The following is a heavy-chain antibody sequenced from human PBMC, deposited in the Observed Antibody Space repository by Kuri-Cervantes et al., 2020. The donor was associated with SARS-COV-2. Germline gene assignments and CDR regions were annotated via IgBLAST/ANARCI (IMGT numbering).Heavy chain of an antibody. J-gene: IGHJ4*02. CDR3: ARLHLGADFEVDY. CDR1: GFTFSSYS. V-gene: IGHV3-48*01. D-gene: IGHD3-3*01. CDR2: ISSSSSTI. Sequence: GGSLRLSCAASGFTFSSYSMNWVRQAPGKGLEWVSYISSSSSTIYYADSVKGRFTISRDNAKNSLYLQMNSLRAEDTAVYYCARLHLGADFEVDYRGQGTLVTVSS.